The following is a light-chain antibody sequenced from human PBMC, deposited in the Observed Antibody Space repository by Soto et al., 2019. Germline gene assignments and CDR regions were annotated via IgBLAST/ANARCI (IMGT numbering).Light chain of an antibody. CDR3: CSYAGSSTYV. CDR1: SRDVGSYNL. Sequence: QSALTQPASVSGSPGQSITISCTGSSRDVGSYNLVSWYQQYPGKAPKVMIYEVSKRPTGVSNRISGSKSGNTASLTISGLQAEDEGDYYCCSYAGSSTYVFGTGTKLSVL. J-gene: IGLJ1*01. V-gene: IGLV2-23*02. CDR2: EVS.